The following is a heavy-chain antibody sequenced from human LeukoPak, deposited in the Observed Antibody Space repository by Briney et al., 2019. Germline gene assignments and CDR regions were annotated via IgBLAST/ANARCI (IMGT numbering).Heavy chain of an antibody. Sequence: PSETLSLTCTVSGGSISSYYWSWLRQPPGKGLEWIGYIYYSGSTNYNPSLKSRVTISVDTSKNQFSLKLSSVTAADTAVYYCARDRDYYYYMDVWGEGTTVTVSS. CDR3: ARDRDYYYYMDV. CDR2: IYYSGST. J-gene: IGHJ6*03. V-gene: IGHV4-59*01. CDR1: GGSISSYY. D-gene: IGHD5-24*01.